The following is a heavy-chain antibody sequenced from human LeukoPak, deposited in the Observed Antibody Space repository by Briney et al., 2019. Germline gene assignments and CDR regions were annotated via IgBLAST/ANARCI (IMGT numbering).Heavy chain of an antibody. CDR1: GFTFSSYD. CDR2: IGTAGDT. CDR3: AKTGGFGTYNWFAP. Sequence: GGSLRLSCAACGFTFSSYDMHWVRQATGKGLEWVSAIGTAGDTYYPGSVKGQFTISRENAKNSLYLQMNSLRAGDTAVYYCAKTGGFGTYNWFAPWGQGTLVTVSS. J-gene: IGHJ5*02. V-gene: IGHV3-13*03. D-gene: IGHD3-10*01.